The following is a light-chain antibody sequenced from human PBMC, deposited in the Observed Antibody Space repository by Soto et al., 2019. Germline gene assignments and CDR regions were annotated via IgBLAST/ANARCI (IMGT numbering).Light chain of an antibody. J-gene: IGKJ5*01. Sequence: EIVLTQSPATLSLSPGERATLPCRASQSVSSFLAWFQQKPGQAPRLLIYGASSRATGIPDRFSGSGSGTDFTLTISRLEPEDFAVYYCQHRMNWPLTFGQGTRLEIK. CDR3: QHRMNWPLT. CDR1: QSVSSF. CDR2: GAS. V-gene: IGKV3-11*01.